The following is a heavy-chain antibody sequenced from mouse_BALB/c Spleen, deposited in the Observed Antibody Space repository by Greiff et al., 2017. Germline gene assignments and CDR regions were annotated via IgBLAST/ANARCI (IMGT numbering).Heavy chain of an antibody. CDR3: ARGEGNLAY. J-gene: IGHJ3*01. CDR1: GFTFSDYY. V-gene: IGHV5-4*02. Sequence: EVKLMESGGGLVKPGGSLKLSCAASGFTFSDYYMYWVRQTPEKRLEWVATISDGGSYTYYPDSVTGRFTISRDNAKNNLYLQMSSLKSEDTAMYYCARGEGNLAYWGQGTLVTVSA. CDR2: ISDGGSYT.